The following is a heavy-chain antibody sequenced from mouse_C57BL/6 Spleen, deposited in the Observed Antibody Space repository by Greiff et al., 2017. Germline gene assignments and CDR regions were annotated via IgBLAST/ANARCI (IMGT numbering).Heavy chain of an antibody. Sequence: VQLQQSGAELVKPGASVKLSCKASGYTFTSYWMHWVKQRPGRGLGWIGRIDPNSGGTKYNEKFKSKATLTVDKPSSTAYMQLSSLTSEDSAVYYCARVGYDYDEGWFAYWGQGTLVTVSA. V-gene: IGHV1-72*01. J-gene: IGHJ3*01. CDR3: ARVGYDYDEGWFAY. CDR1: GYTFTSYW. CDR2: IDPNSGGT. D-gene: IGHD2-4*01.